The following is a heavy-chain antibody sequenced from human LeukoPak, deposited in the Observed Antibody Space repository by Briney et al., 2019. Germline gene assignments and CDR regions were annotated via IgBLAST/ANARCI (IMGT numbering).Heavy chain of an antibody. CDR1: GFTFSSYG. Sequence: PGGSLRLSCAASGFTFSSYGMHWVRQAPGKGLEWVAFIRYDGSNKYYADSVKGRFTISRDNSKNTLYLQMNSLRAEDTAVYYCAKVLESMASYYDSSGYHAFDIWGQGTMVTVSS. CDR2: IRYDGSNK. CDR3: AKVLESMASYYDSSGYHAFDI. V-gene: IGHV3-30*02. J-gene: IGHJ3*02. D-gene: IGHD3-22*01.